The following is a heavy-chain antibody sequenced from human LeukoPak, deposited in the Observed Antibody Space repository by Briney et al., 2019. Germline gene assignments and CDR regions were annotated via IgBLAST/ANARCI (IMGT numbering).Heavy chain of an antibody. CDR3: TTDDGRI. Sequence: PGGSLRLSCAASGFSFSNAWMTWVRQPPGKGLEWVGRIKSKTSGGAADYAAPVKGRFTISRDDSENRVSLQMSSLNTEDTAVYYCTTDDGRIWDQGTMVTVSS. D-gene: IGHD5-24*01. V-gene: IGHV3-15*01. CDR1: GFSFSNAW. J-gene: IGHJ3*02. CDR2: IKSKTSGGAA.